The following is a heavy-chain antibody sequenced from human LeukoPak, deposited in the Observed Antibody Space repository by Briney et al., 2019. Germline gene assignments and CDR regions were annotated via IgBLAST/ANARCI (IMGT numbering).Heavy chain of an antibody. CDR2: MNPNSGNT. D-gene: IGHD3-10*01. CDR1: GYTFTSYD. V-gene: IGHV1-8*01. CDR3: ARGRGRMVRGVINSNWFDP. Sequence: ASVKVSCKASGYTFTSYDMNWVRQATGQGLEWMGWMNPNSGNTGYAQKFQGRVTMTRNTSISKAYMELSSLRSEDKAVYYCARGRGRMVRGVINSNWFDPWGQGTLVTVSS. J-gene: IGHJ5*02.